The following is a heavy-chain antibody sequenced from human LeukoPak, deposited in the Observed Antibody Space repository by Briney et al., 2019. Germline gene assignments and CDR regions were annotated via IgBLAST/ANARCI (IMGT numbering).Heavy chain of an antibody. V-gene: IGHV3-21*01. CDR2: ISSSSSYI. Sequence: GESLRLSCAASGFTFSSYSMNWVRQAPGKGLEWVSSISSSSSYIYYADSVKGRFTISRDNAKNSLYLQMNSLRAEDTAVYYCARDFGYSYRLGMDVWGQGTTVTVSS. CDR3: ARDFGYSYRLGMDV. CDR1: GFTFSSYS. J-gene: IGHJ6*02. D-gene: IGHD5-18*01.